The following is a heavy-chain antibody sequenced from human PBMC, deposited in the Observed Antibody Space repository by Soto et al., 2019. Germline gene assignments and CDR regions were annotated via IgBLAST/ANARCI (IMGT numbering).Heavy chain of an antibody. CDR3: VKKDGYRYAFDI. J-gene: IGHJ3*02. D-gene: IGHD5-18*01. CDR1: GLTFSSYA. CDR2: ISSNGGST. V-gene: IGHV3-64D*06. Sequence: WLPIRDCYTASGLTFSSYAIHWVLQAPGKGLEYVSAISSNGGSTYYADSVKGRFTISRDNSKNTLYLQMSSLRAEDTAVYYCVKKDGYRYAFDIWGQGTMVNVSS.